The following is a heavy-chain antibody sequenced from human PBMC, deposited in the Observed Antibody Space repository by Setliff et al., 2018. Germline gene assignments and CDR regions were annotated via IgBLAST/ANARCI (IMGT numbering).Heavy chain of an antibody. Sequence: GASVKVSCKASGYTFTNSGMTWVRQAPGQGLEWLGWISAYSGNTQYAQKVQGRLTLTTDISTSTAYMELGSLTTDDTAVCYCARVESMVRGKNILRHFDYWGQGIQVTVSS. V-gene: IGHV1-18*01. J-gene: IGHJ4*02. D-gene: IGHD3-10*01. CDR3: ARVESMVRGKNILRHFDY. CDR1: GYTFTNSG. CDR2: ISAYSGNT.